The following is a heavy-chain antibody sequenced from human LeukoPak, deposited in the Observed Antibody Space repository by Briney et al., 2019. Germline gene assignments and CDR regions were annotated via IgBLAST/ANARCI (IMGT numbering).Heavy chain of an antibody. Sequence: GGSLRLSCAASGFTFSSYEMSWVRQAPGKGLEWVANIKQDGSEKFYVDSVKGRFTISRDNAKNSLFLQMNRLRAEDMAVYYCARDSTGYGYEEWSWGQGTLVTVSS. CDR1: GFTFSSYE. CDR3: ARDSTGYGYEEWS. D-gene: IGHD5-18*01. J-gene: IGHJ5*02. CDR2: IKQDGSEK. V-gene: IGHV3-7*01.